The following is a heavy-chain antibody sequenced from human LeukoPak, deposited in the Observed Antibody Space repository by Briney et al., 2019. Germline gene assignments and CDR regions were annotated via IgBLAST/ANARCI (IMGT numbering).Heavy chain of an antibody. CDR3: AKDYSYGYVSDY. J-gene: IGHJ4*02. CDR1: GFTFSSYG. V-gene: IGHV3-30*18. D-gene: IGHD5-18*01. Sequence: WRSLRLSCAASGFTFSSYGMHWVRQAPGKGLEWVAVISYDGSNKYYADSVKGRFTISRDNSKNTLYLQMNSLRAEDTAVYYCAKDYSYGYVSDYWGQGTLVSVSS. CDR2: ISYDGSNK.